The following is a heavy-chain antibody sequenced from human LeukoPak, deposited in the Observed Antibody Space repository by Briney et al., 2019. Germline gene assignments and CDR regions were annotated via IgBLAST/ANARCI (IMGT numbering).Heavy chain of an antibody. J-gene: IGHJ4*02. CDR2: ISAYNGNT. Sequence: ASVKVSCKASGHTFTSYGISWVRQAPGQGLEWMGWISAYNGNTNYAQKLQGRVTMTTDTSTSTAYMELRSLRSDDTAVYYCARDLSIRAVTTFYYFDYWGQGTLVTVSS. V-gene: IGHV1-18*01. CDR1: GHTFTSYG. CDR3: ARDLSIRAVTTFYYFDY. D-gene: IGHD4-17*01.